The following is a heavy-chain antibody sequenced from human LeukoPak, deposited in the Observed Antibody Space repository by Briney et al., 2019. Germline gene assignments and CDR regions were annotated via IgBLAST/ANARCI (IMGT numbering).Heavy chain of an antibody. CDR1: GFIFSSYG. CDR3: ARGAYGSGTYHDFDI. D-gene: IGHD3-10*01. V-gene: IGHV3-30*03. J-gene: IGHJ3*02. CDR2: ISYDESNK. Sequence: GGSLRLSCAVSGFIFSSYGMHWVRQAPGKGLEWVAAISYDESNKYYAESVKGRFTISRDNYKNTLYLQMNSLRAEDTAVYYCARGAYGSGTYHDFDIWGQGTMVTVSS.